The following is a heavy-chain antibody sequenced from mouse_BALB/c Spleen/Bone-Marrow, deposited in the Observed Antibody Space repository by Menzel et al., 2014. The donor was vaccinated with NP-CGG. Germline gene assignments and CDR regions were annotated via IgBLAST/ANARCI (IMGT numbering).Heavy chain of an antibody. CDR1: GFSLTSYG. V-gene: IGHV2-9*02. Sequence: VKLMESGLGLVAPSQSLSITCTVSGFSLTSYGVHWVRQPPGKGLEWLGVIWAGGSTNYNSALMSRLSISKDNSKSQVFLKMNSLQPDATAMYYCARPTPRYFAMDYWGQGTSVTVSS. J-gene: IGHJ4*01. CDR3: ARPTPRYFAMDY. CDR2: IWAGGST.